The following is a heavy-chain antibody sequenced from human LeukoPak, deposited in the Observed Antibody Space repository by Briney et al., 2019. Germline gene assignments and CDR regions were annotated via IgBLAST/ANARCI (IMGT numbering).Heavy chain of an antibody. J-gene: IGHJ1*01. Sequence: PSETLSLTCTGSGGSISSYYWSWIRQPPGKGLDWIGYIYYSGSTNYNPSLKSRVTISVDTSKNQFSLKLSYVTAADPAVYYCATMTTVTGAEYFQHWGRGTLVTVSS. CDR1: GGSISSYY. D-gene: IGHD4-17*01. V-gene: IGHV4-59*08. CDR3: ATMTTVTGAEYFQH. CDR2: IYYSGST.